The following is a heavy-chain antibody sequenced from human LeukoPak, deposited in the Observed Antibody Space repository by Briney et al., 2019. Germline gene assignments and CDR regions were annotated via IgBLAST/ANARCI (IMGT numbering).Heavy chain of an antibody. D-gene: IGHD2/OR15-2a*01. V-gene: IGHV3-21*01. CDR1: GFIFSTYT. J-gene: IGHJ4*02. Sequence: GGSLRLSCAASGFIFSTYTMSWVRQAPGKGLEWVSSVSGTSGYMYYADSVKGRFTISRDNSMNSLYLQMNSLRAEDTAVYYCARKNYFDYWGQGTLVTVSS. CDR3: ARKNYFDY. CDR2: VSGTSGYM.